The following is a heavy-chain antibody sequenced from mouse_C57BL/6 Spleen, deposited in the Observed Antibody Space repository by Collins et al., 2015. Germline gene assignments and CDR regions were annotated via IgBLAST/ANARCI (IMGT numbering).Heavy chain of an antibody. V-gene: IGHV1-26*01. Sequence: EVQLQQSGLELVKPGASVKISCKASGYSFTGYYMHWVKQSHVKSLEWIGRINPYNGATSYNQNFKDKASLTVDKSSSTAYMELHSLTSEDSAVYYCARDWENYAMDYWGQGTSVTVSS. D-gene: IGHD4-1*01. CDR1: GYSFTGYY. CDR3: ARDWENYAMDY. CDR2: INPYNGAT. J-gene: IGHJ4*01.